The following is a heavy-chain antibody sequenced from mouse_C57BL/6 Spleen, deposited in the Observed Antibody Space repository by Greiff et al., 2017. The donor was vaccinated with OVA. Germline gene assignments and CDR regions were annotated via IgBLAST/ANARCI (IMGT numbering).Heavy chain of an antibody. D-gene: IGHD1-1*01. CDR2: IDPENGDT. CDR1: GFNIKDDY. CDR3: TTGCGSRGVNY. J-gene: IGHJ2*01. Sequence: EVQLKESGAELVRPGASVKLSCTASGFNIKDDYMHWVKQRPEQGLEWIGWIDPENGDTEYASKFQGKATITAGTSSNTAYLQLSSLTSEDTAVYYCTTGCGSRGVNYWGQGTTLTVSS. V-gene: IGHV14-4*01.